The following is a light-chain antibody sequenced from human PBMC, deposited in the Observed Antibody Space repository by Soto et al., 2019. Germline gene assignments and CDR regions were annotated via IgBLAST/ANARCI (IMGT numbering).Light chain of an antibody. J-gene: IGKJ4*01. CDR2: DAS. Sequence: EIVLTQSPVTLSLSPGERATLSCRATQSVGSYFAWYQQKPGQAPRLLIYDASSRATGIPARFSGSGSGTDFTLTISSREPEDFSVYYCQQRSDWPSTFGGGTRVEIK. V-gene: IGKV3-11*01. CDR1: QSVGSY. CDR3: QQRSDWPST.